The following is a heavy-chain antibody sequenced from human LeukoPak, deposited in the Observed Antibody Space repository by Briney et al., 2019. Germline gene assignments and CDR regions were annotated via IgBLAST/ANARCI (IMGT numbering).Heavy chain of an antibody. CDR2: VDPEDGET. D-gene: IGHD4-23*01. V-gene: IGHV1-69-2*01. J-gene: IGHJ4*02. CDR1: GYTFTDYY. Sequence: ASVKVSCNDCGYTFTDYYMHWVQQAPGKGLEWMGLVDPEDGETIYAEKFQGRVTITADTSTDTAYMELSSLRSEDTAVYYCAALPADYGGNNPFDYWGQGTLVTVSS. CDR3: AALPADYGGNNPFDY.